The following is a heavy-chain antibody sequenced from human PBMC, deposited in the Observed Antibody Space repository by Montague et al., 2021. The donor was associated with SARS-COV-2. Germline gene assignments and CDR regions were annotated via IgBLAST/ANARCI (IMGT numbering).Heavy chain of an antibody. CDR3: AREVVHVDVLTDIPKILYYGLDV. CDR1: GGAINRGDYY. Sequence: LSLTCTVSGGAINRGDYYWTWIRQPPGKGLEWIGNIYSTGDTSYSPSLKGRVGISLDTSKNQVSLNLRSVAAADTAVYYCAREVVHVDVLTDIPKILYYGLDVWGQGTTVVVSS. V-gene: IGHV4-30-4*08. D-gene: IGHD2-21*02. CDR2: IYSTGDT. J-gene: IGHJ6*02.